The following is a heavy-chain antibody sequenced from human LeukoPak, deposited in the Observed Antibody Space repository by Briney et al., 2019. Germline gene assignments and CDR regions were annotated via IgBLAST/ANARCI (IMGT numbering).Heavy chain of an antibody. Sequence: TLSLTCTVSGGSISSYYWTWIRQPPGKALEWLARIDWDDDKYYSTSLKTRLTISKDTSKNQVVLTMTNMDPVDTATYYCARTPDDYGDYFDYWGQGTLVTVSS. J-gene: IGHJ4*02. D-gene: IGHD4-17*01. CDR3: ARTPDDYGDYFDY. CDR2: IDWDDDK. V-gene: IGHV2-70*11. CDR1: GGSISSYYW.